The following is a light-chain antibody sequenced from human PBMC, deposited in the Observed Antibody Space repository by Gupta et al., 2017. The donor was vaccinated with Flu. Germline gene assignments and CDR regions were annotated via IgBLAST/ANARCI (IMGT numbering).Light chain of an antibody. CDR3: QQYGSSSLT. CDR1: QSVSSSY. J-gene: IGKJ4*01. V-gene: IGKV3-20*01. CDR2: VAS. Sequence: EIVLTPSPGTLSLSPGQRATLSCRASQSVSSSYLAWYQQKPGQAPRLLIYVASSRATGIPDRFSGSGAGTDFTLTISRLEPEDVAVYYCQQYGSSSLTFGGGTKVEIK.